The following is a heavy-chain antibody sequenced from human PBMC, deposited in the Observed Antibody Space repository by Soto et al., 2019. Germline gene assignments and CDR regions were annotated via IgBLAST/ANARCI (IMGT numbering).Heavy chain of an antibody. D-gene: IGHD3-10*01. V-gene: IGHV4-61*01. CDR2: IYYSGST. J-gene: IGHJ5*02. Sequence: QVQLQESGPGLVKPSETLSLTCTVSGGSVSKDSYYWNWIRQPPGKGLEWIGYIYYSGSTTYNPSLKSRVSMSIDTSKEQFSLKLSSVTAADTAIYYCARNRGYENLFDPWGQGILVTVSS. CDR3: ARNRGYENLFDP. CDR1: GGSVSKDSYY.